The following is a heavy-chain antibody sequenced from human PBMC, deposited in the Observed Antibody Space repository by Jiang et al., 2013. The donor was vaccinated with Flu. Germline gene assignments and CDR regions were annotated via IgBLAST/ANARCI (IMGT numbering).Heavy chain of an antibody. J-gene: IGHJ4*02. D-gene: IGHD6-13*01. CDR1: GGSISSYY. CDR3: ARHLYSSWYDGVDYYFDY. CDR2: IYYSGST. V-gene: IGHV4-59*08. Sequence: LLKPSETLSLTCTVSGGSISSYYWSWIRQPPGKGLEWIGYIYYSGSTNYNPSLKSRVTISVDTSKNQFSLKLSSVTAADTAVYYCARHLYSSWYDGVDYYFDYWGQGTPGHRLL.